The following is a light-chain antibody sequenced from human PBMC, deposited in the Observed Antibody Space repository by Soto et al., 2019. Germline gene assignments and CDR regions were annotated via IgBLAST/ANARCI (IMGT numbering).Light chain of an antibody. Sequence: IQMTQSPSMVSASVGDKVIITCRASQHIRDLLAWYQQRPGKAPELLIYKASHLQTGVPSRFSGPGFGTEFTLTFSSLQPDDLATYYCQHYDHYPWTFGQGTKVEV. CDR2: KAS. CDR1: QHIRDL. J-gene: IGKJ1*01. CDR3: QHYDHYPWT. V-gene: IGKV1-5*03.